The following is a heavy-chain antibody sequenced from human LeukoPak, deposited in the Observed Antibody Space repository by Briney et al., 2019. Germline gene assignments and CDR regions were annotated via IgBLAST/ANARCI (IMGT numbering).Heavy chain of an antibody. CDR1: GFTFSSYSM. CDR3: ARCASQWLVPAFDI. Sequence: GSLRLSCAASGFTFSSYSMNWVRQAPGKGLEWIGEIYHSGSTNYNPSLKSRVTISVDKSKNQFSLKLSSVTAADTAVYYRARCASQWLVPAFDIWGQGTMVTVSS. V-gene: IGHV4-4*02. J-gene: IGHJ3*02. D-gene: IGHD6-19*01. CDR2: IYHSGST.